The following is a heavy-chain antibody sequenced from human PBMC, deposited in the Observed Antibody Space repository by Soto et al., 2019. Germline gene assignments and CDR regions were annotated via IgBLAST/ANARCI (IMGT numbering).Heavy chain of an antibody. D-gene: IGHD3-10*01. CDR3: ARGRITMVRGVSYYMAV. CDR1: GYTFTSYD. V-gene: IGHV1-8*01. Sequence: GASVKVSCKASGYTFTSYDINWVRQATGQGLEWMGWMNPNSGNTGYAQKFQGGVTMTRNTSISTAYMELSSLRSEDTAVYYCARGRITMVRGVSYYMAVWGKGTTVTVSS. J-gene: IGHJ6*03. CDR2: MNPNSGNT.